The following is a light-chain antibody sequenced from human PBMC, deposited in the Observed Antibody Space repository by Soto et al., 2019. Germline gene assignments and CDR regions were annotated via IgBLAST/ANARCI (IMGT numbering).Light chain of an antibody. V-gene: IGKV1-12*01. Sequence: DVQMTQSPSSVSASVGDRVTVTCRASQDIGTWLVWYQQKPGKAPTLLISGATNLQSGVPSRFSGGGSGTDFTLTISRLQPEDVATYYCQQANSFPTFGRGTRLDIK. CDR2: GAT. CDR3: QQANSFPT. J-gene: IGKJ5*01. CDR1: QDIGTW.